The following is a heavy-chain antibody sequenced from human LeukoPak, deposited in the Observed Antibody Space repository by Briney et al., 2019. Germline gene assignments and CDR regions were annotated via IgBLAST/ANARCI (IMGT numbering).Heavy chain of an antibody. V-gene: IGHV4-39*01. CDR1: GGSISSSSYY. J-gene: IGHJ6*03. Sequence: SETLSLTCTVSGGSISSSSYYWGWIRQPPGKGLEWIGSIYYSGSTYYNPSLKSRVTISVDTSKNQFSLKLSSVTAADTAVYYCASQEMATSYYYYYMDVWGKGTTVTISS. CDR3: ASQEMATSYYYYYMDV. CDR2: IYYSGST. D-gene: IGHD5-24*01.